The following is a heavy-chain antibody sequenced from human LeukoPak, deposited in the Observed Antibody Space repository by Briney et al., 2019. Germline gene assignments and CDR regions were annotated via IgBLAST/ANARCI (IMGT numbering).Heavy chain of an antibody. CDR2: INHSGGA. V-gene: IGHV4-34*01. J-gene: IGHJ3*02. CDR3: AKSNGYGLIDI. CDR1: GGSFSGFY. Sequence: SETLSLTCAVFGGSFSGFYWNWIRQPPGKGLEWIGEINHSGGANYNPSLKSRVTISLDTSRNQFSLKLNSVTAADTAVYYCAKSNGYGLIDIWGQGTMVTVSS. D-gene: IGHD3-10*01.